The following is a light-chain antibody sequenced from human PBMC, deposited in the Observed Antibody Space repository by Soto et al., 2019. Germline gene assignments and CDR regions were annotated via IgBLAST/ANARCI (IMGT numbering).Light chain of an antibody. Sequence: QSVLTQPPSVSGAPGQRVTISCTGSSSNIGAGYDVHWYQQLPGTAPKLLIYGNSNRPSGVPDRFSGSKSGTSASLAITGLQAEDEADYYCQSYDSSFISEVVFGGGTQLTVL. V-gene: IGLV1-40*01. CDR3: QSYDSSFISEVV. CDR2: GNS. J-gene: IGLJ2*01. CDR1: SSNIGAGYD.